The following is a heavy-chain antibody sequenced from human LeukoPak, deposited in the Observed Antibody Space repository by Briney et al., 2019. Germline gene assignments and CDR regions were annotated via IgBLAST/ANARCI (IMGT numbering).Heavy chain of an antibody. CDR2: FDPEDGET. Sequence: ASVKVSCKASGGTFSSYAISWVRQAPGQGLEWMGGFDPEDGETIYAQKFQGRVTMTEDTSTDTAYMELSSLRSEDTAVYYCATDSDYYYGMDVWGQGTTVTVSS. J-gene: IGHJ6*02. CDR1: GGTFSSYA. V-gene: IGHV1-24*01. CDR3: ATDSDYYYGMDV.